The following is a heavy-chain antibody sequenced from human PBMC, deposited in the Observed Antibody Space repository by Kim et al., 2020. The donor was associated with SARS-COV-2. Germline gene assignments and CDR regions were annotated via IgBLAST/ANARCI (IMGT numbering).Heavy chain of an antibody. V-gene: IGHV1-69*13. J-gene: IGHJ3*02. CDR2: IIPIFGTA. Sequence: SVKVSCKASGGTFSSYAISWVRQAPGQGLEWMGGIIPIFGTANYAQKFQGRVTITADESTSTAYMELSSLRSEDTAVYYCARGLSGDYYDSSGYYYDAFDIWGQGTMVTVSS. CDR3: ARGLSGDYYDSSGYYYDAFDI. CDR1: GGTFSSYA. D-gene: IGHD3-22*01.